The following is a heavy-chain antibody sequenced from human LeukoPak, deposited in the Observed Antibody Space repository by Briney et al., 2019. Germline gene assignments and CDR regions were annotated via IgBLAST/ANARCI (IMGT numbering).Heavy chain of an antibody. CDR1: GYSISSGYY. D-gene: IGHD3-3*01. CDR2: IYHSGST. V-gene: IGHV4-38-2*02. CDR3: ARGSTYYAGDAEY. Sequence: SETLSLTCTVSGYSISSGYYWGWIRQPPGKGLEWIGSIYHSGSTYYNPSLKSRVTISVDTSKDQFSLKLSSVTAADTAVYYCARGSTYYAGDAEYWGQGALVIVSS. J-gene: IGHJ4*02.